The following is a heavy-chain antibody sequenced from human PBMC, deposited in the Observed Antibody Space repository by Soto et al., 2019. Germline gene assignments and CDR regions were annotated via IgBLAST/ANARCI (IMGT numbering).Heavy chain of an antibody. D-gene: IGHD3-16*01. V-gene: IGHV3-9*01. CDR1: GFTFDDNA. CDR2: INWKSDI. Sequence: GGSLRLSCAVSGFTFDDNAMHWVRQAPEKGPEWVSGINWKSDIGYADSVKGRFTISRDNAENSLYLQMNSLRAEDTALYYCAISQDRGGRTTFIYWGQGTQVTVSS. CDR3: AISQDRGGRTTFIY. J-gene: IGHJ4*02.